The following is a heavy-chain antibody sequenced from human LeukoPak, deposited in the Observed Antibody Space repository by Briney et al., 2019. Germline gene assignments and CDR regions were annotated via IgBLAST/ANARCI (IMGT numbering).Heavy chain of an antibody. CDR3: ALNRGSGWYFHY. Sequence: GGSLRLSCAASGFTFSSYAMHWVRQAPGKGLEWVAVISYDGSNKYGDSVKGRFTISRDNSKNTLYLQMNSLKAEDTAVYYCALNRGSGWYFHYWGQGTLVTVSS. D-gene: IGHD6-19*01. V-gene: IGHV3-30*04. CDR2: ISYDGSNK. J-gene: IGHJ4*02. CDR1: GFTFSSYA.